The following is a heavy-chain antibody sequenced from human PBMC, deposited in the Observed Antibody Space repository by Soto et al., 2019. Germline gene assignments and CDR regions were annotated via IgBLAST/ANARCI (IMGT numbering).Heavy chain of an antibody. J-gene: IGHJ6*02. D-gene: IGHD6-19*01. CDR2: ISGSGGST. CDR3: AKDRAGSTKYYYYYGMDV. Sequence: PGGSLRRSCAASGFTFSSYAMSCVRQAPGKGLEWVSAISGSGGSTYYADSVKGRFTISRDNSKNTLYLQMNSLRAEDTAVYYCAKDRAGSTKYYYYYGMDVWGQGTTVTVSS. V-gene: IGHV3-23*01. CDR1: GFTFSSYA.